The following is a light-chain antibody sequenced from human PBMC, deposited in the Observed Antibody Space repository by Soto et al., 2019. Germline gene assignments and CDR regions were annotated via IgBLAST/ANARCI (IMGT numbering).Light chain of an antibody. CDR1: QSISTY. Sequence: DIQMTQSPSSLSASIGDRVTITCRASQSISTYLNWYQQKPGRAPKLLIYAASSLQSGVPSRFSGSGSGTDFTLTISSLQPEDFATYYCQQSYSKPRTFGQGTKLEIK. J-gene: IGKJ2*01. CDR3: QQSYSKPRT. V-gene: IGKV1-39*01. CDR2: AAS.